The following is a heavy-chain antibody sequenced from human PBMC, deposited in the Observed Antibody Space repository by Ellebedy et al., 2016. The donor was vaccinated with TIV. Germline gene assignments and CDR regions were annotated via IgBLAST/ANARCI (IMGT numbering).Heavy chain of an antibody. CDR1: GYTFTVYY. D-gene: IGHD3-10*01. CDR3: TRVYYGSWTQFDY. V-gene: IGHV1-2*02. Sequence: AASVKVSCKASGYTFTVYYIHWVRQAPGQGLEWMGWINPNSGGTNYAQKFRGRVSMTRDTSSSTVYMEVSRLRSDDTAVYYCTRVYYGSWTQFDYWGQGILVTVSS. J-gene: IGHJ4*02. CDR2: INPNSGGT.